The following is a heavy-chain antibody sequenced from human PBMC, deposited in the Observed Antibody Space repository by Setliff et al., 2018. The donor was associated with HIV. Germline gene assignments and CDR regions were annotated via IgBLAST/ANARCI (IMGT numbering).Heavy chain of an antibody. CDR3: AKDGISGGAYPPYYFDY. J-gene: IGHJ4*01. CDR1: GFIFSDSW. D-gene: IGHD2-15*01. Sequence: PGGSLRLSCGASGFIFSDSWMDWVRQAPGKGLEWVATIKKDGREKYYVDSVKGRFTISRDNARTSLYLEMTNLRVEDTAVYYCAKDGISGGAYPPYYFDYWGHGTLVTLSS. CDR2: IKKDGREK. V-gene: IGHV3-7*03.